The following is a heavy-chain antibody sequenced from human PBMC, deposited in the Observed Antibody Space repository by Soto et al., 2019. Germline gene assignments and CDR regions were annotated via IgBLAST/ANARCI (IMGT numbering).Heavy chain of an antibody. Sequence: EVPLVESGGGLVQPGRSLRLSCVASGFTFHNYAMHWVRQAPGKGLEWVSGISWDSESLDYADSVRGRFTISRDNTKNSLFLQMSSLRPEDTAVYYCAKLYYAETSGHFDYWGQGTLVTVSS. V-gene: IGHV3-9*01. CDR2: ISWDSESL. J-gene: IGHJ4*02. D-gene: IGHD3-22*01. CDR3: AKLYYAETSGHFDY. CDR1: GFTFHNYA.